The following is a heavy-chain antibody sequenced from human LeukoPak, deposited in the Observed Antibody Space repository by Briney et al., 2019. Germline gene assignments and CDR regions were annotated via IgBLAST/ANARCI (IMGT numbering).Heavy chain of an antibody. V-gene: IGHV3-30*02. J-gene: IGHJ5*02. CDR2: IRYDGNNK. CDR1: GFTFSSYG. CDR3: AKPGYCRGDACDNWFDP. D-gene: IGHD2-15*01. Sequence: GGSLRLSCAASGFTFSSYGMHWVRQAPGKGLEWVAFIRYDGNNKYYADSVKGRFTISRDNSKNALYLQMNSLRAEDTAVYYCAKPGYCRGDACDNWFDPWGQGTLVTVSS.